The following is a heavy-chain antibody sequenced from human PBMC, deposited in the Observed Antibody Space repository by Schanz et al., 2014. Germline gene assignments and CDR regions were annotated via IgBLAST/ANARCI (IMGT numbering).Heavy chain of an antibody. V-gene: IGHV3-23*01. D-gene: IGHD5-12*01. CDR2: LSGSGGST. CDR1: GFTFSSYA. J-gene: IGHJ4*02. Sequence: EVQPLESGGGLVQPGGSLRLSCAASGFTFSSYAMSWVRQAPGKGLEWVSALSGSGGSTYYADSVKGRFTISRDNSRNTLYLQMNSLRTEDTAVYYCASPSGYSDYGTYFDFWGQGTLVTVSS. CDR3: ASPSGYSDYGTYFDF.